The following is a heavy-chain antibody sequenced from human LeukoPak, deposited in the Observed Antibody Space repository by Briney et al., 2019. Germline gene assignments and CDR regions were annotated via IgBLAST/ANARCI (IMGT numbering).Heavy chain of an antibody. Sequence: ASVKVSCKASGYTFTGYYMHWVRQAPGQGLEWMGWISAYNGNTNYAQKLQGRVTMTTDTSTSTAYMELRSLRSDDTAVYYCARLVGAKAFDYWGQGTLVTVSS. D-gene: IGHD1-26*01. J-gene: IGHJ4*02. V-gene: IGHV1-18*04. CDR1: GYTFTGYY. CDR3: ARLVGAKAFDY. CDR2: ISAYNGNT.